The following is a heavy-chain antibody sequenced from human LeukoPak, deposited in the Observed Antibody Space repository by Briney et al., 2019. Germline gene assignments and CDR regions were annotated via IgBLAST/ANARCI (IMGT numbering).Heavy chain of an antibody. Sequence: GKSLTHSCVASHFTFSHYGMHWVRQAPGKGLEWVSVIWNDASNQYYADSVKGRFTISRDNSQNTVYLQMNSLRAEDTAVYYCAKDAQRGFDYSNSLENWGQGTLVIVSS. CDR1: HFTFSHYG. CDR3: AKDAQRGFDYSNSLEN. CDR2: IWNDASNQ. J-gene: IGHJ4*02. D-gene: IGHD4-11*01. V-gene: IGHV3-33*06.